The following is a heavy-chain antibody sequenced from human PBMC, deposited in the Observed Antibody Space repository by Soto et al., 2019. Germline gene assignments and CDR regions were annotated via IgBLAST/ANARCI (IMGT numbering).Heavy chain of an antibody. V-gene: IGHV3-23*01. CDR3: AKVGGPYDYVWGSYRN. D-gene: IGHD3-16*02. CDR2: ISGSGGST. CDR1: GFTFSSYA. Sequence: PGGSLRLSCAASGFTFSSYAMSWVRQAPGKGLGWVSAISGSGGSTYYADSVKGRFTISRDNSKNTLYLQMNSLRAEDTAVYYCAKVGGPYDYVWGSYRNWGQGTLVTVSS. J-gene: IGHJ4*02.